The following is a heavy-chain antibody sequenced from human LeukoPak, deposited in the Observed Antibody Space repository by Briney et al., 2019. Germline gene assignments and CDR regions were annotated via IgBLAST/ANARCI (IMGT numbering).Heavy chain of an antibody. V-gene: IGHV5-10-1*01. J-gene: IGHJ5*02. D-gene: IGHD1-1*01. Sequence: GKPLKISCKGSGYSFTSYWISWVRQMPGKGLEWMGRIDPSDSYTNYSPSFQGHVTISADKSISTAYLQWSSLKASDTAMYYCARQGTNWFDPWGQGTLVTVSS. CDR2: IDPSDSYT. CDR3: ARQGTNWFDP. CDR1: GYSFTSYW.